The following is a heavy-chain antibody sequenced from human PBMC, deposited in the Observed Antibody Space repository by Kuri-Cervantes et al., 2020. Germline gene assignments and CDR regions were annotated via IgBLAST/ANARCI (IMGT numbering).Heavy chain of an antibody. CDR3: ARDRLAMVV. D-gene: IGHD5-18*01. J-gene: IGHJ4*02. V-gene: IGHV4-34*01. CDR1: GGSFSGYY. Sequence: SQNLSLTCAVYGGSFSGYYRSWIRQPPGKGLEWIGEINHSGSTNYNPSLKSRVTISVDTSKNQFPLKLSSVTAADTAVYYCARDRLAMVVWGQGALVTVSS. CDR2: INHSGST.